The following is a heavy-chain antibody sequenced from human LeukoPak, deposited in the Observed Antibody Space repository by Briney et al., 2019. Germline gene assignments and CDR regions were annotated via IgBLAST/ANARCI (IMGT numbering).Heavy chain of an antibody. CDR2: IYTSGST. J-gene: IGHJ4*02. D-gene: IGHD1-14*01. CDR1: GGSISSGSYY. CDR3: ARQNHGGTDFDY. V-gene: IGHV4-61*02. Sequence: SETLSLTCTVSGGSISSGSYYWSWIRQPAGKGLEWIGRIYTSGSTNYNPSLKSRVTISVDTSKNQFSLKLSSVTAADTAVYYCARQNHGGTDFDYWGQGTLVTVSS.